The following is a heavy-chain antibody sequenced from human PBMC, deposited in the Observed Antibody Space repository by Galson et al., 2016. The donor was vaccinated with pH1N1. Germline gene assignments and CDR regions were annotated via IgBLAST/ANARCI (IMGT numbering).Heavy chain of an antibody. J-gene: IGHJ4*02. Sequence: SVKVSCKASGYTFTGYYMHWVRQAPGQGLEWMGRINPSSGGTKYAQKFQGRVTMTRDTSISTAYMELRRLSSVTAADTAVYFCARETDTALVTAFDYWGQGMLVTVSS. CDR1: GYTFTGYY. V-gene: IGHV1-2*06. CDR2: INPSSGGT. CDR3: ARETDTALVTAFDY. D-gene: IGHD5-18*01.